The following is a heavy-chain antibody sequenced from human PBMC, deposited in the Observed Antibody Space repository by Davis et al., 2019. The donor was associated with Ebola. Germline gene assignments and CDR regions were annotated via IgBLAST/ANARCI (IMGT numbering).Heavy chain of an antibody. Sequence: PGGSLRLSCAASGFTFSSYAMHWVRQAPGKGLEWVAVISYDGSNKYYADSVKGRFTISRDNSKNTLYLQMNSLRAEDTAVYYCASDYGGNSFHFDYWGQGTLVTVSS. CDR1: GFTFSSYA. CDR3: ASDYGGNSFHFDY. V-gene: IGHV3-30-3*01. CDR2: ISYDGSNK. D-gene: IGHD4-23*01. J-gene: IGHJ4*02.